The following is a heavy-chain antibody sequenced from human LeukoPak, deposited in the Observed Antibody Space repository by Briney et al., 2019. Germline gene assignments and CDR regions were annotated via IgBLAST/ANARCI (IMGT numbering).Heavy chain of an antibody. J-gene: IGHJ3*02. V-gene: IGHV3-7*01. CDR1: GLTFSNYW. CDR3: ARDVPYYYESSGYYSLGFDI. CDR2: IKQDGSEK. D-gene: IGHD3-22*01. Sequence: GGSLRLSCAASGLTFSNYWMTWVRQAPGKGLEWVAHIKQDGSEKYYVDSVKGRFTISRDNAKNSLYLQMNSLRSEDTAVYYCARDVPYYYESSGYYSLGFDIWGQGTMVTVSS.